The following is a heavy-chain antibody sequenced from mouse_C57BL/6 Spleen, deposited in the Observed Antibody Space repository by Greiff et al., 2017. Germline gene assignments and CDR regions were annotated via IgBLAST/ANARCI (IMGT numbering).Heavy chain of an antibody. CDR1: GYAFTNYL. V-gene: IGHV1-54*01. CDR3: ASGDYGDDY. J-gene: IGHJ2*01. D-gene: IGHD2-13*01. CDR2: INPGSGST. Sequence: QVQLQQSGAELVRPGTSVKVSCKASGYAFTNYLIEWVKQRPGQGLEWIGVINPGSGSTNYNEKFKGKATLTADKSSSTAYMQLSSLTSEDSAVYVCASGDYGDDYWGQGTTLTVSS.